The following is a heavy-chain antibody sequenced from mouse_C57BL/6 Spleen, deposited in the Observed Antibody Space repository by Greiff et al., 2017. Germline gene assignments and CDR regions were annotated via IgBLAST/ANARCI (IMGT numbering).Heavy chain of an antibody. J-gene: IGHJ4*01. CDR2: INPNNGGT. V-gene: IGHV1-26*01. CDR3: ARGPYAMDY. Sequence: EVKLVDSGPELVKPGASVKISCKASGYTFTDYYMNWVQQSHGKSLEWIGDINPNNGGTSYNQKFKGKATLTVDKSSSTAYMELRSLTSEDSAVYYCARGPYAMDYWGQGTSVTVSS. CDR1: GYTFTDYY.